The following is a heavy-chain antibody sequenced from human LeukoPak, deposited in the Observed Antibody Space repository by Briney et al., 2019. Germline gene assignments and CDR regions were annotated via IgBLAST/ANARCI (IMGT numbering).Heavy chain of an antibody. Sequence: GGSLRLSCAASGFTFSSYGMHWVRQAPGKGLGWVAFIRYEGSNKYYADSVKGRFTISRDNSKNTLYLQMNSLRAEDTAVYYCAKDRGFGGYYYYMDVWGKGTTVTVSS. CDR1: GFTFSSYG. J-gene: IGHJ6*03. CDR3: AKDRGFGGYYYYMDV. D-gene: IGHD4-23*01. V-gene: IGHV3-30*02. CDR2: IRYEGSNK.